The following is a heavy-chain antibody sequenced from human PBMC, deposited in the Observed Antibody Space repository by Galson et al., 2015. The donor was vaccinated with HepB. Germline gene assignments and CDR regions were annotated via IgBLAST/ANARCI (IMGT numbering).Heavy chain of an antibody. CDR3: ARLPRDNSGYYYQLDF. J-gene: IGHJ4*02. CDR2: IYPDDSDT. D-gene: IGHD3-22*01. V-gene: IGHV5-51*03. Sequence: QSGAEVKKPGESLRISCKASGYTFSTYWIGWVRQLPGKGLEWMGIIYPDDSDTRYIPSFEGHVTFSADKSISTAYMQWSSLKASDTAMYYCARLPRDNSGYYYQLDFWGQGTLVTVSS. CDR1: GYTFSTYW.